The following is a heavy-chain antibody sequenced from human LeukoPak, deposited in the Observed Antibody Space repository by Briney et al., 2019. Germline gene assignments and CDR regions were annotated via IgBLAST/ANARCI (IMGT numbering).Heavy chain of an antibody. CDR2: VSSTGSGT. CDR3: AKDGPLLWFGPTDA. Sequence: GGSLRLSCVASGFTFSTYGMSWVRQAPGKGREWGAAVSSTGSGTYYPGSLKGRFIISRDNSQNTVFLQMNSLMPEDTAFYFCAKDGPLLWFGPTDAWGQGILVTVSS. D-gene: IGHD3-10*01. J-gene: IGHJ5*02. CDR1: GFTFSTYG. V-gene: IGHV3-23*01.